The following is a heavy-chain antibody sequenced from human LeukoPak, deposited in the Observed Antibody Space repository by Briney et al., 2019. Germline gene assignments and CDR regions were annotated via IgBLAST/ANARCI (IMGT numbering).Heavy chain of an antibody. V-gene: IGHV3-74*01. D-gene: IGHD2-2*01. Sequence: PGRSLRLSCAASGFTLSNYWMHWVRQAPGEGLVWVSRIKTDGTITNYADSVKGRFTTSRDNAKNTLYLQMNSLRVEDTAVYYCVRVEIGTYHGMDVWGQGTTVTVSS. CDR3: VRVEIGTYHGMDV. CDR2: IKTDGTIT. CDR1: GFTLSNYW. J-gene: IGHJ6*02.